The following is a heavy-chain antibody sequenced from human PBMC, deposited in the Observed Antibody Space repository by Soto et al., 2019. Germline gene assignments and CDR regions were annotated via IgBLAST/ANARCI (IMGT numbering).Heavy chain of an antibody. CDR3: ARDNTLRGIAAAGNLDY. Sequence: GGSLRLSCAASGLTFSSYAMHWVRQAPGKGLEWVAVISYDGSNKYYADSVKGRFTISRDNSKNTLYLQMNSLRAEDTAVYYCARDNTLRGIAAAGNLDYWGQGTLVTVSS. V-gene: IGHV3-30-3*01. D-gene: IGHD6-13*01. CDR2: ISYDGSNK. CDR1: GLTFSSYA. J-gene: IGHJ4*02.